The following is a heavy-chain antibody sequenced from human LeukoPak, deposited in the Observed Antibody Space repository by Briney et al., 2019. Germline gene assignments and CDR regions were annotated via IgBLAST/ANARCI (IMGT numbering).Heavy chain of an antibody. CDR1: GYTFTGYY. V-gene: IGHV1-2*02. J-gene: IGHJ4*02. CDR3: TRGSPDYYGSGIGDY. Sequence: ASVKVSCKASGYTFTGYYIHWVRQAPGQGLEWMGWINPNSGGTNYAQKFQGRVTMTRDTSTSTAYMELSRLTSDDTAVYYCTRGSPDYYGSGIGDYWGQGTLVTVSS. CDR2: INPNSGGT. D-gene: IGHD3-10*01.